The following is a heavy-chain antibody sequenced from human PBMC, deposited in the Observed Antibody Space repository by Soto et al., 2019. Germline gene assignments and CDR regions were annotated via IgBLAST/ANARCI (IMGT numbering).Heavy chain of an antibody. J-gene: IGHJ2*01. CDR2: IKQDGSER. CDR3: ARGGRGRCFDL. V-gene: IGHV3-7*05. CDR1: GFTFMTYW. Sequence: EVQLVESGGGVVQPGGSLRLSCAASGFTFMTYWMKWVRQAPVKGLEWVADIKQDGSERYYVDSVKGRFTISRDNAKNSLYLQMNSLRAEDTAVYYCARGGRGRCFDLWGRGTLVTVSS. D-gene: IGHD3-10*01.